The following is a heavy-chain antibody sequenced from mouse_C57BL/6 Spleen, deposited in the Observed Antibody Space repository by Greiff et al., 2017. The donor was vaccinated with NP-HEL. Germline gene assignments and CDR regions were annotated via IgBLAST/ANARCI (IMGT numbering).Heavy chain of an antibody. CDR3: ARGLGQGFAY. J-gene: IGHJ3*01. CDR1: GYSITSGYD. V-gene: IGHV3-1*01. D-gene: IGHD4-1*01. Sequence: EVMLVESGPGMVKPSQSLSLTCTVTGYSITSGYDWHWIRHFPGNKLEWMGYISYSGSTNYNPSLKSRISITHDTSKNHFFLKLNSVTTEDTATYYCARGLGQGFAYWGQGTLVTVSA. CDR2: ISYSGST.